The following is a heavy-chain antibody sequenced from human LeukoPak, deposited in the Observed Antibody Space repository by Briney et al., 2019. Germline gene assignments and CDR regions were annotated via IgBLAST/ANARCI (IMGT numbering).Heavy chain of an antibody. V-gene: IGHV3-30*03. Sequence: GGSLRLSCAASGFTFSSYGMHWVRRAPGKGLEWVAVISYDGSNKYYADSVKGRFTISRDNSKNTLYLQMNSLRAEDTAVYYCAVISGSYFDYWGQGTLVTVSS. J-gene: IGHJ4*02. CDR1: GFTFSSYG. CDR2: ISYDGSNK. D-gene: IGHD1-26*01. CDR3: AVISGSYFDY.